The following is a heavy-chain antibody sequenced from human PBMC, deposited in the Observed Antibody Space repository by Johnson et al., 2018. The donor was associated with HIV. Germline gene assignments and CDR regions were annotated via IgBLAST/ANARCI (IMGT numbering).Heavy chain of an antibody. CDR1: GFTFSSYG. CDR2: IFSGGTT. CDR3: AKFLLMYEERSGTFDI. D-gene: IGHD2-8*01. V-gene: IGHV3-NL1*01. Sequence: HVQLVESGGGVVQPGGSLRLSCAASGFTFSSYGMHWVRQAPGKGLEWVSVIFSGGTTYYADPVKGRFTISRDNSKVTLYLQMNSLRAEDTAVYYCAKFLLMYEERSGTFDIWGQGTMVTVSS. J-gene: IGHJ3*02.